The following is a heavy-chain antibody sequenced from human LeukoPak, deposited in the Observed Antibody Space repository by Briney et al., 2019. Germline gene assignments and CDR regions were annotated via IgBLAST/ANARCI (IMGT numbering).Heavy chain of an antibody. Sequence: GASVKVSCKASGGTFSSYAISWVRQAPGQGLEWMGGIIPIFGTANYAQKFQDRVTITADESTSTVYMELSGLRSEDTAMYYCATQRCGTTSCYPGHWFDPWGQGTLVTASS. CDR1: GGTFSSYA. J-gene: IGHJ5*02. CDR2: IIPIFGTA. CDR3: ATQRCGTTSCYPGHWFDP. D-gene: IGHD2-2*01. V-gene: IGHV1-69*13.